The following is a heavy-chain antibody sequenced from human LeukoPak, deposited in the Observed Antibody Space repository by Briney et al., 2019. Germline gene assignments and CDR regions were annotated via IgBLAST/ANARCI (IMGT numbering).Heavy chain of an antibody. Sequence: ASVKVSCKASGGTFSSYAISWVRQAPGQGLEWMGGIIPIFGTANYAQKFQGRVTITADKSTSTVYMELSSLRSEDTAVYYCASLLTAAAGTRPLWGQGTLVTVSS. V-gene: IGHV1-69*06. J-gene: IGHJ4*02. CDR2: IIPIFGTA. D-gene: IGHD6-13*01. CDR3: ASLLTAAAGTRPL. CDR1: GGTFSSYA.